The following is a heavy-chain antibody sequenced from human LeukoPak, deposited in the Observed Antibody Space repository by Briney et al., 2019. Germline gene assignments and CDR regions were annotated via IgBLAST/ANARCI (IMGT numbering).Heavy chain of an antibody. CDR3: ARVTTPRDIVVVPAAMSEIKYSYGNFDY. Sequence: SETLSLTCAVYVGSLSGYYWRWIRQPLWKGREWIGEINHSGSTNYNLSLKSRVTISVDTSKNQFSLKLSSVTAADTAVYYCARVTTPRDIVVVPAAMSEIKYSYGNFDYWGQGTLVTVSS. CDR2: INHSGST. CDR1: VGSLSGYY. V-gene: IGHV4-34*01. D-gene: IGHD2-2*01. J-gene: IGHJ4*02.